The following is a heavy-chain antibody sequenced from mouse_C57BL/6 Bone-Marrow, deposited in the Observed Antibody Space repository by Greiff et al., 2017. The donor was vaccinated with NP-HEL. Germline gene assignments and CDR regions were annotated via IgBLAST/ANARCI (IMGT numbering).Heavy chain of an antibody. CDR1: GYSFTGYY. CDR2: INPSTGGT. V-gene: IGHV1-42*01. D-gene: IGHD2-1*01. Sequence: EVKLMESGPELVKPGASVKISCKASGYSFTGYYMNWVKQSPEKSLEWIGEINPSTGGTTYNQKFKAKATLTVDKSSSTAYMQLKSLTSEDSAVYYCARCGNYGAMDYWGQGTSVTVSS. CDR3: ARCGNYGAMDY. J-gene: IGHJ4*01.